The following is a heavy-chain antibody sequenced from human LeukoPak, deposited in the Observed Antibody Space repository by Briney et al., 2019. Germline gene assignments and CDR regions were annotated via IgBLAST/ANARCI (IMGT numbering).Heavy chain of an antibody. CDR2: IRYDGSNK. CDR1: GFTFSTYG. D-gene: IGHD6-6*01. Sequence: GGSLRLSCAASGFTFSTYGMHWVRQAPGKGLEWVAFIRYDGSNKYYADSVKGRFTISRDNSKNTLYLQMNSLRAEDTAVYYCAKLAYSSSSSIDYWGQGTLVTVSS. CDR3: AKLAYSSSSSIDY. V-gene: IGHV3-30*02. J-gene: IGHJ4*02.